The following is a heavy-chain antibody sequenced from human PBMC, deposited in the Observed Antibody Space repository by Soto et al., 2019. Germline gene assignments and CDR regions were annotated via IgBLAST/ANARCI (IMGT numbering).Heavy chain of an antibody. J-gene: IGHJ6*02. Sequence: SETLSLTCTVSGGSISSYYWSWIRQPPGKGLEWIGYIYYSGSTNYNPSLKSRVTISVDTSKNQFSLKLSSVTAADTAVYYCARVFYGSGNGMDVWGQGTTVTVSS. V-gene: IGHV4-59*01. CDR1: GGSISSYY. CDR3: ARVFYGSGNGMDV. CDR2: IYYSGST. D-gene: IGHD3-10*01.